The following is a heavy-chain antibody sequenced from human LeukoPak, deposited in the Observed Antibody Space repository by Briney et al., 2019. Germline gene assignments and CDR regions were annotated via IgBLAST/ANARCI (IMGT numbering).Heavy chain of an antibody. D-gene: IGHD6-19*01. CDR1: GFTFSSYG. V-gene: IGHV3-33*01. J-gene: IGHJ4*02. Sequence: RSGGSLRLSCAASGFTFSSYGMHWVRQAPGKGLEWVAVIWYDGSNKYYAVSVKGRFTISRDNSKNTLYLQMNSLRAEDTAVYYCARDHSGGWYSDYFDYWGQGTLVTVSS. CDR2: IWYDGSNK. CDR3: ARDHSGGWYSDYFDY.